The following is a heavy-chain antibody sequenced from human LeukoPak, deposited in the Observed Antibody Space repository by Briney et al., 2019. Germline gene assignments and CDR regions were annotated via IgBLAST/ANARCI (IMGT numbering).Heavy chain of an antibody. J-gene: IGHJ6*02. CDR2: ISAYNGNT. CDR3: ARVSTSWYSYYYGMDV. Sequence: ASVKVSCKASGYTFTSYGISWVRQAPRQGLEWMGWISAYNGNTNYAQKLQGRVTMTTDTSTSTAYMELRSLRSDDTAVYYCARVSTSWYSYYYGMDVWGQGTTVTVSS. CDR1: GYTFTSYG. V-gene: IGHV1-18*01. D-gene: IGHD6-13*01.